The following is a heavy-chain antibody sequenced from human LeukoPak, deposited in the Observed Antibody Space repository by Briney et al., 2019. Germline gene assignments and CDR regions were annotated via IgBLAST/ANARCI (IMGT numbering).Heavy chain of an antibody. V-gene: IGHV3-74*01. Sequence: GRSLRLSRAVSGFTFSSCWMHGVRQARGKGLVWVSRINSDGSSTSYADSVKGRFTISRDNAKNTLYLQMNSLRVEDTAVYYCARDYGDAFDIWGQGTMVTVSS. CDR2: INSDGSST. J-gene: IGHJ3*02. D-gene: IGHD3-10*01. CDR1: GFTFSSCW. CDR3: ARDYGDAFDI.